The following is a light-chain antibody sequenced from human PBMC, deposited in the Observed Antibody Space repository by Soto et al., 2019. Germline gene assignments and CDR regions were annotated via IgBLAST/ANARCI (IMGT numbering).Light chain of an antibody. CDR3: SSYTTSNTRQIV. V-gene: IGLV2-14*03. Sequence: QSALTQPASVSGSPGQSITISCTGTSSDVGGYNYVSWYQHHPGKAPKLMIFDVSNRPSGVSNRFSGSKSGNMASLTISGLQTEDEADYYCSSYTTSNTRQIVFGTGTKVTVL. CDR1: SSDVGGYNY. J-gene: IGLJ1*01. CDR2: DVS.